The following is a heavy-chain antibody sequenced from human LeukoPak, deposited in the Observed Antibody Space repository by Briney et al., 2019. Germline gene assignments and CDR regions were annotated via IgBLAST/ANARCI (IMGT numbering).Heavy chain of an antibody. CDR3: ARDGAAGATRSVAFDY. V-gene: IGHV1-2*02. CDR2: INPNSGGT. J-gene: IGHJ4*02. D-gene: IGHD1-26*01. CDR1: GYTFTGYY. Sequence: ASVKVSCKASGYTFTGYYMHWVRQAPGQGLEWVGWINPNSGGTNYAQKFQGRVTMTRDTSISTAYMELSRLRSDDTAVYYCARDGAAGATRSVAFDYWGQGTLVTVSS.